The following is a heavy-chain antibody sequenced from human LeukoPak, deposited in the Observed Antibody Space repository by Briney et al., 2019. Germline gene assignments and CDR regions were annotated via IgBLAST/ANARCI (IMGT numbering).Heavy chain of an antibody. CDR3: ARDREPRYCSSTSCLADHAFDI. V-gene: IGHV4-39*07. CDR2: IYYSGST. CDR1: GGSISSSSYY. Sequence: SETLSLTCTVSGGSISSSSYYWGWIRQPPGKGLEWIGSIYYSGSTYYNPSLKSRVTISVDTSKNQFSLKLSSVTAADTAVYYCARDREPRYCSSTSCLADHAFDIWGQGTMVTVSS. D-gene: IGHD2-2*01. J-gene: IGHJ3*02.